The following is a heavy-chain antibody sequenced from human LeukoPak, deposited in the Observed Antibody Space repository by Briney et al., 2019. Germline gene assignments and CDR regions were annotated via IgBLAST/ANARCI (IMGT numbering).Heavy chain of an antibody. CDR1: GFTFSSYG. J-gene: IGHJ3*01. CDR3: AKDQSENSDGGFDV. V-gene: IGHV3-33*06. CDR2: IWYDGSNK. D-gene: IGHD2-15*01. Sequence: PGGSLRLSCAASGFTFSSYGMHWVRQAPGKGLEWVAVIWYDGSNKYYADSVKGRFTISRDNSKNTLYLQMNSLRAEDTAVYYCAKDQSENSDGGFDVWGQGTMVTVSS.